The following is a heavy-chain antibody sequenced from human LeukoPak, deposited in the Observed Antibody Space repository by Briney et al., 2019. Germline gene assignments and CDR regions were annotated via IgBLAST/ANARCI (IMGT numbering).Heavy chain of an antibody. D-gene: IGHD3-9*01. J-gene: IGHJ4*02. CDR1: GFTFSSYA. Sequence: PGGSLRLSCAASGFTFSSYAMSWVRQAPGKGLEWVSAISGSGGSTYYADSVKGRFTISRDNSKNTLYLQMNSLRAEDTAVYYCASRCRGNIFWVRYFDWLLSTYWGQGTLVTVSS. CDR3: ASRCRGNIFWVRYFDWLLSTY. CDR2: ISGSGGST. V-gene: IGHV3-23*01.